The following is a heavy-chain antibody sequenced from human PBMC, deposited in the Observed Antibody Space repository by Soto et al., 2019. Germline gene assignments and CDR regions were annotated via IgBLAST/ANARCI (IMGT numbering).Heavy chain of an antibody. Sequence: EVQLVESGGGLVQPGGSLRLSCVASGIPVSSNYMTWVRQAPGKGLEWVSVLHSGGDTYYANSVKGRFTISRHDSTNTLFLQMNSLTAEDTAVYYWAREGPYYYASRMDVWGQGTTVTVSS. D-gene: IGHD3-10*01. CDR2: LHSGGDT. V-gene: IGHV3-53*04. J-gene: IGHJ6*02. CDR3: AREGPYYYASRMDV. CDR1: GIPVSSNY.